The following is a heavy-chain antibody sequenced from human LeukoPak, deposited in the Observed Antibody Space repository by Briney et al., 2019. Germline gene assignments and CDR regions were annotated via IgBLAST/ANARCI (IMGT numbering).Heavy chain of an antibody. J-gene: IGHJ4*02. D-gene: IGHD6-25*01. CDR2: IYTSGST. Sequence: SETLSLTCTVSGGSTSSYYWSWIRQPAGKGLEWIGRIYTSGSTSYNPSLKSRVTMSLDTSKNQFSLKLSSVTAADTAVYYCARGAALKRDYYFDYWGQGTLVSVSS. V-gene: IGHV4-4*07. CDR1: GGSTSSYY. CDR3: ARGAALKRDYYFDY.